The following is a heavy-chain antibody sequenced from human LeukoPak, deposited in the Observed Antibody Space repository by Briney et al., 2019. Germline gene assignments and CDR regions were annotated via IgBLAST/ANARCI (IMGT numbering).Heavy chain of an antibody. J-gene: IGHJ4*02. CDR1: GFTFSSYG. Sequence: PGGSLRLSCAASGFTFSSYGMHWVRQAPGKGLEWVAFIRYDGSNKYYADSVKGRFTISRDNSKNTLYLQMNSLRAEDTAVYYCAKTGPTVTHNLDYWGQGTLVTVSS. V-gene: IGHV3-30*02. CDR3: AKTGPTVTHNLDY. D-gene: IGHD4-17*01. CDR2: IRYDGSNK.